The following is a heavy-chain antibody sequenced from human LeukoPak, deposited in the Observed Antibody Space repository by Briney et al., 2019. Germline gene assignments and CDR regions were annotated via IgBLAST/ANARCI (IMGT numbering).Heavy chain of an antibody. V-gene: IGHV1-8*01. CDR3: ARRLAAGTSGSLGY. D-gene: IGHD6-13*01. CDR1: GYTFTSYD. CDR2: MNPNSGNT. Sequence: VASVKVSCKASGYTFTSYDINWVRQATGQGLEWMGWMNPNSGNTGYAQRFHGRVTMTRNTSISTAYMDLSSLRSEDTAVYYCARRLAAGTSGSLGYWGQGTLVTVSS. J-gene: IGHJ4*02.